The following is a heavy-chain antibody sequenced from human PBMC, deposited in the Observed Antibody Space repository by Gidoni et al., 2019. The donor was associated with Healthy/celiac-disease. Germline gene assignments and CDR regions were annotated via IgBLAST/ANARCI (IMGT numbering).Heavy chain of an antibody. D-gene: IGHD3-10*01. CDR1: GFTFSSYA. J-gene: IGHJ4*02. V-gene: IGHV3-23*01. Sequence: EVQLLESGGGLVQPGGSLSLSCAASGFTFSSYAMSWVRQAPGKGLEWVSAISGSGGSTYFADSVKGRFTISRDNSKNTLYLQMNSLRAEDTAVYYCAKDFGEFPVYFDYWGQGTLVTVSS. CDR2: ISGSGGST. CDR3: AKDFGEFPVYFDY.